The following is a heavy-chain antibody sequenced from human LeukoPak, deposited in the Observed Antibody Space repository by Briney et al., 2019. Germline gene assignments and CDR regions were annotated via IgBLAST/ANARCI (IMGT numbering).Heavy chain of an antibody. CDR2: INPNSGGT. CDR3: ARVANGAGRTFDY. CDR1: GYIFVNLY. D-gene: IGHD3-10*01. Sequence: ASVRVSCKASGYIFVNLYIHWVRQAPGQGLEWMGWINPNSGGTSYAQKIQGRVTMTRDTSISTAYMELSRLTSDDTAMYYCARVANGAGRTFDYWGQGTLVTASS. V-gene: IGHV1-2*02. J-gene: IGHJ4*02.